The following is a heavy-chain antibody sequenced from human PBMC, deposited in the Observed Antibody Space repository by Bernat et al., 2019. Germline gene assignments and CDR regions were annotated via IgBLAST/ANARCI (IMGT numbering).Heavy chain of an antibody. CDR1: GFTFSSYW. CDR2: INSDGSST. CDR3: AREGGPGLTYYDLWSGLEDQL. J-gene: IGHJ4*02. D-gene: IGHD3-3*01. Sequence: EVQLVESGGGLVQPGGSLRLSCAASGFTFSSYWMHWVRQAPGKGLVWVSRINSDGSSTSYADTVKGRFTISRDNAKNTLYRKMNSPRAEDRAVYYCAREGGPGLTYYDLWSGLEDQLWGQGTLVTVSS. V-gene: IGHV3-74*01.